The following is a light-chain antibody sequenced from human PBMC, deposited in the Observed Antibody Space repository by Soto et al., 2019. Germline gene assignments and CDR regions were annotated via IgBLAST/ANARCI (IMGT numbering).Light chain of an antibody. V-gene: IGLV1-40*01. J-gene: IGLJ1*01. Sequence: QSVLTQPPSVSGAPGQRVTIYCTGSSSNIGAGYDVHWYQQLPGTAPKLLIYDNNNLPSGVPDRFSGSKSGTSASLAITGLQAEDEADYHCQSYDSSLSAYVFGTGTKVTVL. CDR2: DNN. CDR3: QSYDSSLSAYV. CDR1: SSNIGAGYD.